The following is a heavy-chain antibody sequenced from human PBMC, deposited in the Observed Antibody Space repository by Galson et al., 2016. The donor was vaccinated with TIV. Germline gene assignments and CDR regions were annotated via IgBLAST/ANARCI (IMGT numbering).Heavy chain of an antibody. CDR1: GFTFSSYA. J-gene: IGHJ4*02. V-gene: IGHV3-48*01. D-gene: IGHD4-17*01. Sequence: SLRLSCAASGFTFSSYAMSWVRQTPGKGLEWISFISISGGAIYYAHSVQGRFTISRDNAKNSLYLQMNSLRGDDTAVYYCVTATTTPHDYWGQGTLVTVSS. CDR3: VTATTTPHDY. CDR2: ISISGGAI.